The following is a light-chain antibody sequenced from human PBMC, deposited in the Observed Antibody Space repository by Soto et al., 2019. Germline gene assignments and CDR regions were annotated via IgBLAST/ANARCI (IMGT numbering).Light chain of an antibody. CDR3: YSYTTTSTYV. Sequence: QSALTQPASVSGSPGQSITLSCTGTTSDVGGYHFVSWYQQHPGKAPKLMIYEVTNRPSGVSDRFSGSKSGNTASLTISGLRAEDEADYYCYSYTTTSTYVFGSGTKVTVL. V-gene: IGLV2-14*01. CDR1: TSDVGGYHF. CDR2: EVT. J-gene: IGLJ1*01.